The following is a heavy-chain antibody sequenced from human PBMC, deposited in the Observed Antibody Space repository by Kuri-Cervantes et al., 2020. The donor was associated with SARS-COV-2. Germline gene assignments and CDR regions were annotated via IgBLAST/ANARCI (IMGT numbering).Heavy chain of an antibody. Sequence: SSVNVSCKASGGTFSHYAISWVRQAPGQGLEWMGRIIPILGIADHAQKFQGRVTITADKSTSTAYVELSSLRSEDTDVYYCARVFDCSGGSCYRAYYYYYGMDVWGQGTTVTVSS. CDR2: IIPILGIA. CDR3: ARVFDCSGGSCYRAYYYYYGMDV. J-gene: IGHJ6*02. D-gene: IGHD2-15*01. V-gene: IGHV1-69*04. CDR1: GGTFSHYA.